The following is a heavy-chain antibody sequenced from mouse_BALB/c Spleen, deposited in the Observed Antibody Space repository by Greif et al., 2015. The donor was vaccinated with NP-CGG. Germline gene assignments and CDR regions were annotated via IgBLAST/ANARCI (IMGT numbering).Heavy chain of an antibody. Sequence: EVQLQQSGPGLVKPSQSLSLTCTVTGYSITSDYAWNWIRQFPGNKLEWMGYISYSGGTSYNPSPKSRISITRDTSKNQFFLQLNSVTTEDTATYYCARSLYYDYAMDYWGQGTSVTVSS. CDR2: ISYSGGT. CDR3: ARSLYYDYAMDY. D-gene: IGHD1-1*01. J-gene: IGHJ4*01. V-gene: IGHV3-2*02. CDR1: GYSITSDYA.